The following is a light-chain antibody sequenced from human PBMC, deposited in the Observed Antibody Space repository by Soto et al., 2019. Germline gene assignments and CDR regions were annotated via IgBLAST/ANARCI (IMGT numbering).Light chain of an antibody. J-gene: IGLJ2*01. CDR3: AAWDDGLRAVV. CDR2: TDN. V-gene: IGLV1-44*01. CDR1: NSNVGSNT. Sequence: QSVLTQPPSVSGTPGQRITISCSESNSNVGSNTVNWYQQLPGAAPKLLMYTDNQRPSRVPDRFSGSKSGTAASLAISGLLSEDEAEYYCAAWDDGLRAVVFGGGTKVTVL.